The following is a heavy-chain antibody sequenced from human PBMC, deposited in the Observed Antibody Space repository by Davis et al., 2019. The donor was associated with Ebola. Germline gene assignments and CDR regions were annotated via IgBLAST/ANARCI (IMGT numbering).Heavy chain of an antibody. D-gene: IGHD3-16*01. CDR2: INSGDTT. Sequence: GGSLRLSCAASRFTFSNYAMAWVRQAPGKGLEWVSGINSGDTTYYVDSVKGRFTISRDNSKNTLYLQMNSLRAEDTAVYYCAKDSEYYDYIWGSPRYYFDYWGQGTLVTVSS. CDR1: RFTFSNYA. CDR3: AKDSEYYDYIWGSPRYYFDY. V-gene: IGHV3-23*01. J-gene: IGHJ4*02.